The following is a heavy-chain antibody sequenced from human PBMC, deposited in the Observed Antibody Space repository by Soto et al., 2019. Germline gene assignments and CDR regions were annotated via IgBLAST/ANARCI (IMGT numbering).Heavy chain of an antibody. CDR1: GFTPTTTP. D-gene: IGHD3-3*01. CDR2: ISGTASRT. V-gene: IGHV3-23*01. CDR3: ATSFRFFDN. J-gene: IGHJ4*02. Sequence: EVQLLESGGGLVLPRGSLRLSCAGSGFTPTTTPLSWVRQPPGKGLEWVTTISGTASRTYYVDSVKGWFFISRDNSKNTVSLQMYTLTLDDTAVYYCATSFRFFDNWGEGTRVTVSS.